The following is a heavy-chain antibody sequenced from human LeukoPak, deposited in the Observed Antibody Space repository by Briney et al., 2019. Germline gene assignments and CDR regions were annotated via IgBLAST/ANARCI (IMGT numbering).Heavy chain of an antibody. CDR3: ATPGPGYYYGMDV. CDR1: GGSISSSTYY. Sequence: RPSETLSLTCTVSGGSISSSTYYWGWIRQLPGKGLEWIGSIYYSGYTYHNPSLESRVTMSVDTSKNQFSLKLTSVTAADTAVYYCATPGPGYYYGMDVWGQGTTVTVSS. V-gene: IGHV4-39*01. J-gene: IGHJ6*02. CDR2: IYYSGYT. D-gene: IGHD2-15*01.